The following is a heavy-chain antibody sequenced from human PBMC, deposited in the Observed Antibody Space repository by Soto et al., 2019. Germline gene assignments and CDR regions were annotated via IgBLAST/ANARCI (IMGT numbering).Heavy chain of an antibody. V-gene: IGHV1-69*04. Sequence: SVKVSCKASGGTFSSYTISWVRQAPGQGLEWMGRIIPILGIANYAQKFQGRVTITADKSTSTAYMELSSLRSEDTTAYYCARDHYDILTGYPQFGFDYWGQGTLVTVSS. CDR3: ARDHYDILTGYPQFGFDY. D-gene: IGHD3-9*01. CDR2: IIPILGIA. CDR1: GGTFSSYT. J-gene: IGHJ4*02.